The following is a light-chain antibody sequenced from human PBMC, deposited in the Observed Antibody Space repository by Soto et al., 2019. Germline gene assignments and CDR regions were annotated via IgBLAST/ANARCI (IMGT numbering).Light chain of an antibody. CDR2: GAS. J-gene: IGKJ2*01. CDR3: QQTVSTPPYT. V-gene: IGKV1-39*01. Sequence: DIQMTQSPSSLSASPGDTVSFTCRASRGIATSVSWYQQKPGAAPKLLIYGASTLQSGVPSRFSGSGSVTDFTLTISGLQPEDFATYFCQQTVSTPPYTFGQGTRLQIK. CDR1: RGIATS.